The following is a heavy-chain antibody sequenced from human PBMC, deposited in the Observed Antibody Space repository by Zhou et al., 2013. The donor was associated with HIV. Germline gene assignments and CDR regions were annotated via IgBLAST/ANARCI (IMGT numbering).Heavy chain of an antibody. CDR2: IYYSGTT. D-gene: IGHD6-13*01. CDR3: AKLVAARDYYFYIDV. V-gene: IGHV4-59*08. CDR1: GGSISTYY. J-gene: IGHJ6*03. Sequence: QVQLQESGPGLVKPSETLSLTCTVSGGSISTYYWTWIRQPPGKGLEWVGYIYYSGTTNYNPSLKSRVTISVDTSKNQFSLKLSSVTAADTAVYYCAKLVAARDYYFYIDVWGKGTTVTVSS.